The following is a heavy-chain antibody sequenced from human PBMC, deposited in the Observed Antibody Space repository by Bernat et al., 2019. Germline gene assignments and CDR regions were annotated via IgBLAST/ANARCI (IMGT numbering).Heavy chain of an antibody. J-gene: IGHJ4*02. CDR1: GFTFSSYA. D-gene: IGHD3-10*01. Sequence: QVQLVESGGGVVLPGRSLRLSCAASGFTFSSYAMHWVRQAPGKGLEWVAIMSYDGNNKYYADSVKGRFTISRDNSKNTLYLQMSSLRAEDTAVYSCARADGAAVITGIDYWGQGTLVTVSS. V-gene: IGHV3-30*15. CDR2: MSYDGNNK. CDR3: ARADGAAVITGIDY.